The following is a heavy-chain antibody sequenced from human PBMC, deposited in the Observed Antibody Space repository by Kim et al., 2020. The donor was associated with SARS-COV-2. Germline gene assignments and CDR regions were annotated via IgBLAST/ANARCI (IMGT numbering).Heavy chain of an antibody. CDR1: GFTFSSYG. CDR2: ISYDGSNK. D-gene: IGHD6-13*01. Sequence: GGSLRLSCAASGFTFSSYGMHWVRQAPGKGLEWVAVISYDGSNKYYADSVKGRFTISRDNSKNTLYLQMNSLRAEDTAVYYCAKYGGYSSSWYGPYYYYGMDVWGQGTTVTVSS. V-gene: IGHV3-30*18. J-gene: IGHJ6*02. CDR3: AKYGGYSSSWYGPYYYYGMDV.